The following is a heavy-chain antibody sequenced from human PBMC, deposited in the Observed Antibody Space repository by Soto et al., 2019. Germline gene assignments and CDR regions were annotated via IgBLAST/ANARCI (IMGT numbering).Heavy chain of an antibody. D-gene: IGHD3-10*01. CDR2: IYHSGIT. Sequence: QVQMQESGPGLVKPSETLSLTCTVSGASISSGNHYWSWVRQPPGKGLEWIGYIYHSGITNYNPPRESRVTISADTTRNLFSLKVNSVTAADKAVYYCARGGDGDSWGQGTLVTFAS. J-gene: IGHJ5*01. V-gene: IGHV4-61*01. CDR1: GASISSGNHY. CDR3: ARGGDGDS.